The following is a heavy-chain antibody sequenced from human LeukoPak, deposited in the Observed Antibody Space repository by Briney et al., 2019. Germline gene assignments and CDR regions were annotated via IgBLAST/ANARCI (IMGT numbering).Heavy chain of an antibody. D-gene: IGHD3-3*01. CDR2: IIPIFGTA. J-gene: IGHJ5*02. CDR1: GYTFTSYG. V-gene: IGHV1-69*05. Sequence: GASVKVSCKASGYTFTSYGISWVRQAPGQGLEWMGGIIPIFGTANYAQKFQGRVTITTDESTSTAYMELSSLRSEDTAVYYCARGLPVSSGYPNGDWFDPWGQGTLVTVSS. CDR3: ARGLPVSSGYPNGDWFDP.